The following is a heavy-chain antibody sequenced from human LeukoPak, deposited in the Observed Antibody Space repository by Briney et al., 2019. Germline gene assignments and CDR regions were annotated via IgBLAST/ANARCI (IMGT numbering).Heavy chain of an antibody. CDR2: INHSGST. CDR1: GFTFSSY. V-gene: IGHV4-34*01. D-gene: IGHD1-7*01. CDR3: ARGRRYNWNYVRFFDY. Sequence: GSLRLSCAASGFTFSSYWSWIRQPPGKGLEWIGEINHSGSTNYNPSLKGRVTISVDTSKNQFSLKLSSVTAADTAVYYCARGRRYNWNYVRFFDYWGRGTLVTVSS. J-gene: IGHJ4*02.